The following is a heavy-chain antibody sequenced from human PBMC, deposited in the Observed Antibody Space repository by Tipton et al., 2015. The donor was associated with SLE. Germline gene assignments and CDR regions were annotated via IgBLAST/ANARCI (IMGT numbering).Heavy chain of an antibody. J-gene: IGHJ4*02. Sequence: TLSLTCAVYVGSFSGYYWSWIRQSPGRGLEWIAYIYYSESNTESTNYNPSLKSRLTISGDTSKNQFSLKLTSVTAADTAVYYCARHAGDYAYFDSWGQGTLVTVSS. V-gene: IGHV4-59*01. CDR1: VGSFSGYY. D-gene: IGHD4-17*01. CDR2: IYYSESNTEST. CDR3: ARHAGDYAYFDS.